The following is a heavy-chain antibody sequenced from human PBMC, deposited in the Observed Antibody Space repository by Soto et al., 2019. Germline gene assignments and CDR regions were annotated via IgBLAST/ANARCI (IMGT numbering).Heavy chain of an antibody. D-gene: IGHD4-17*01. V-gene: IGHV1-3*01. CDR3: ASTTHDYGDYNYYYGMDV. J-gene: IGHJ6*02. CDR2: INAGNGNT. CDR1: GYTFTSYA. Sequence: ASVKVSCKTSGYTFTSYAMHWVRQAPGQRLEWMGWINAGNGNTKYSQKFQGRVTITRDTSACTAYMELSSLRSEDTAVYYCASTTHDYGDYNYYYGMDVWGQGTTVTVSS.